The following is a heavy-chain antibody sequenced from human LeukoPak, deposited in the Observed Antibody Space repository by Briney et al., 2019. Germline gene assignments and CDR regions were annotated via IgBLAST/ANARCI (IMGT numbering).Heavy chain of an antibody. CDR3: ARDVPFNYYDSSGYYSY. V-gene: IGHV4-34*01. CDR2: INHSGST. J-gene: IGHJ4*02. CDR1: GGSFSGYY. D-gene: IGHD3-22*01. Sequence: NPSETLSLTCAVYGGSFSGYYWSWIRQPPGKGLEGIGEINHSGSTNYNPSLKSRVTISVDTSKNQFSLKLSSVTAEDTAVYYCARDVPFNYYDSSGYYSYWGQGTLVTVSS.